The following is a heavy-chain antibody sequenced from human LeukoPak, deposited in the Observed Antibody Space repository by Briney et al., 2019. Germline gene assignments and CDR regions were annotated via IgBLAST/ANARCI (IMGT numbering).Heavy chain of an antibody. J-gene: IGHJ4*02. CDR1: GYTFTSYY. Sequence: EASVIVSCKASGYTFTSYYMHWVRQAPGQGLEWMGIINPSGGSTSYAQKFQGRVTMTRDTSISTAYMELSRLRSDDTAVYYCARDLLTMIVVDNYWGQGTLVTVSS. V-gene: IGHV1-46*01. D-gene: IGHD3-22*01. CDR3: ARDLLTMIVVDNY. CDR2: INPSGGST.